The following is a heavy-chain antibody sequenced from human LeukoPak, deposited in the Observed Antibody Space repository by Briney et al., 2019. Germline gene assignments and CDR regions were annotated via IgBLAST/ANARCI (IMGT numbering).Heavy chain of an antibody. CDR3: AKGLYFDWWSYFDY. CDR2: ISGSVGST. Sequence: GGSLRLSCAASGFTFSSYGMSWVRQAPGKGLEWVSAISGSVGSTYYADSVKGRFTISRDNSKNTLFMQMNSLRIEDTGVYYCAKGLYFDWWSYFDYWGQGTLVTVSS. CDR1: GFTFSSYG. V-gene: IGHV3-23*01. D-gene: IGHD3-9*01. J-gene: IGHJ4*02.